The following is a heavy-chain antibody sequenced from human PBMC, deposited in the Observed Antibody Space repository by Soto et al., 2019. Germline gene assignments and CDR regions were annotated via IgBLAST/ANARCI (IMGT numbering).Heavy chain of an antibody. J-gene: IGHJ4*02. CDR1: GGSISSGGYY. Sequence: PSETLSHTCTLSGGSISSGGYYWSWIRQPPGKGLEWIAYISYSWNTYYNPSLKSRISISADTCKNQFSLELKSVTVADTAVYYCGTVRASWYVDYWGQGTLVTVS. CDR3: GTVRASWYVDY. CDR2: ISYSWNT. V-gene: IGHV4-30-4*01. D-gene: IGHD2-2*01.